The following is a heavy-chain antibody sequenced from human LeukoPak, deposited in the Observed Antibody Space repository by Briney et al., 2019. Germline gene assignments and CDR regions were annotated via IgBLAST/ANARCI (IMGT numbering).Heavy chain of an antibody. J-gene: IGHJ6*03. CDR2: IIDSGDIT. V-gene: IGHV3-23*01. CDR3: AKLGGQEVYNYYVGV. D-gene: IGHD3-16*01. Sequence: GGSLRLSCEASGFTFSSYAMSWVPQAPGKGLGWVSGIIDSGDITYYANSVKGRFTISRDNSKNTLYLQMSSLRAEDTAVYYCAKLGGQEVYNYYVGVWGKGTTVAVSS. CDR1: GFTFSSYA.